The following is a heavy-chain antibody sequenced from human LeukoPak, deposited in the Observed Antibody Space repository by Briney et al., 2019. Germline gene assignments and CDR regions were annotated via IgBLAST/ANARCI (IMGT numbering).Heavy chain of an antibody. Sequence: GGSLRLSCAVSGITLSNYGMSWVRQAPGRGLEWVAGISDSGGRTNYADSVKGRFTISRDNPKNTLYLQMNSLRAEDTAVYFCAKRGVVIRAILVGFHKEAYYFDSWGQGALVTVSS. J-gene: IGHJ4*02. D-gene: IGHD2-21*01. CDR1: GITLSNYG. V-gene: IGHV3-23*01. CDR3: AKRGVVIRAILVGFHKEAYYFDS. CDR2: ISDSGGRT.